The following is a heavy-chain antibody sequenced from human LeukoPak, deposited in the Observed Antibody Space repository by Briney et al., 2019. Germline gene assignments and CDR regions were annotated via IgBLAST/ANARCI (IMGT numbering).Heavy chain of an antibody. V-gene: IGHV1-3*03. Sequence: ASVKVSCKASGYTFTSYDINWVRQATGQGLEWMGWINAGNGDTKYSQGFQGRVTIARDTSASTAYMELSSLRSEDMAVYYCARATSGWSQFDYWGQGTLVTVSS. J-gene: IGHJ4*02. CDR2: INAGNGDT. CDR1: GYTFTSYD. CDR3: ARATSGWSQFDY. D-gene: IGHD6-19*01.